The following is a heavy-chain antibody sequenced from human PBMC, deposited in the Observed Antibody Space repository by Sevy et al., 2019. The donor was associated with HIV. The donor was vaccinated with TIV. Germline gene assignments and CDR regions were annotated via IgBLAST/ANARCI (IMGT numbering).Heavy chain of an antibody. CDR2: ISGSGGST. Sequence: GGSLRLSCAASGFTFSSYPMSWVRQAPGKGLEWVSAISGSGGSTYYADSVKGRFTISRDNSKNTLYLQMNSLRAEDTALYYCAKLALAGPTTNSWFDPWGQGTLVTVSS. CDR1: GFTFSSYP. D-gene: IGHD4-17*01. V-gene: IGHV3-23*01. J-gene: IGHJ5*02. CDR3: AKLALAGPTTNSWFDP.